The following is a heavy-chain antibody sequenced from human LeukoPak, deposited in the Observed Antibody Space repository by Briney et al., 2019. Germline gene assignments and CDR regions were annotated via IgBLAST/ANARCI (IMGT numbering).Heavy chain of an antibody. V-gene: IGHV5-51*01. J-gene: IGHJ4*02. CDR3: ARQTAMGRSGDY. CDR2: IDPSDSDT. Sequence: GESLKISFKASGYSFTSYWIGWVRQMPEKGLEWMGIIDPSDSDTRYTPSFQGQVTISADKSLTTAYLQWNSLKASDTAMYYCARQTAMGRSGDYWGQGTLVTVSS. D-gene: IGHD5-18*01. CDR1: GYSFTSYW.